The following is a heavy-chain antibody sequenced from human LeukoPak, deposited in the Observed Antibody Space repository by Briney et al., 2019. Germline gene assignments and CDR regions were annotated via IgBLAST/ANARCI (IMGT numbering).Heavy chain of an antibody. D-gene: IGHD1-26*01. CDR3: ARAPSEWDLLLNHFDS. CDR1: GFTFTSNG. Sequence: GGSLRLSCTASGFTFTSNGMHWVRQAPGKGLEWVAVVSSVGNNKYYTDSVKGRFTVSRDDSNNMVYLHMTGLRSEDSAVYFCARAPSEWDLLLNHFDSWGQGTLVTVSS. CDR2: VSSVGNNK. J-gene: IGHJ4*02. V-gene: IGHV3-30*19.